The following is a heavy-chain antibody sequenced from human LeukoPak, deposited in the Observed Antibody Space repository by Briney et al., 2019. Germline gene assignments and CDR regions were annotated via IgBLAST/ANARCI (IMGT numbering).Heavy chain of an antibody. Sequence: PGGSLRLSCAASEFTFSGYWMNWVRQAPGKGLEWVANIKQDGSEKHYVDSVKGRFTISRDNAKNSLYLQMNSLRAEDTALYYCARGDSRFGYWGQGTLVTVSS. CDR3: ARGDSRFGY. D-gene: IGHD3-22*01. V-gene: IGHV3-7*03. J-gene: IGHJ4*02. CDR2: IKQDGSEK. CDR1: EFTFSGYW.